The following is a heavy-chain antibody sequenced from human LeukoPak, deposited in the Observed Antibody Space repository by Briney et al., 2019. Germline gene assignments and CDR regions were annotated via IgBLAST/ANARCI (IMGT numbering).Heavy chain of an antibody. J-gene: IGHJ4*02. Sequence: PSETLSLTCTVSGGSVRSGSYYWSWIRQPPGKGLESIGYIYYSGSTNYNPSLKSRVTISVDTSKNQFSLKLSSVTAADTAVYYCAREVSSGWSLRGYYFDYWGQGTLVTVSS. CDR3: AREVSSGWSLRGYYFDY. D-gene: IGHD6-19*01. CDR2: IYYSGST. CDR1: GGSVRSGSYY. V-gene: IGHV4-61*01.